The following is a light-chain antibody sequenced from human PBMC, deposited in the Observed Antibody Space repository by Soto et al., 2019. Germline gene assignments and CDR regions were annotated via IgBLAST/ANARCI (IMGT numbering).Light chain of an antibody. V-gene: IGKV3-11*01. CDR1: QSVSSS. CDR3: QHRFNWPRGT. Sequence: EIVLTQSPATLSLSPGERATLSCRASQSVSSSLAWYQQKPGQAPRLLIYDASIRATGIPVRFSGSGSGTDFTLTISSLEPEDFAIYYCQHRFNWPRGTFGLGTRLE. CDR2: DAS. J-gene: IGKJ5*01.